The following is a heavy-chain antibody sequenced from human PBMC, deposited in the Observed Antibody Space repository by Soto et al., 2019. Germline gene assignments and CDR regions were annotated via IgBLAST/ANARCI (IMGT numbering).Heavy chain of an antibody. D-gene: IGHD3-10*01. J-gene: IGHJ4*02. CDR2: ISSNGGSK. V-gene: IGHV3-64*01. CDR3: ARAPQLLWFGTGGSFDY. Sequence: EVQLVESGGGLVQPGGSLRLSCAASGFTFSSYAMHWVRQAPGKGLEYVSAISSNGGSKYSANSVKGRFTISRDNSKHTLYLQMGSLRAEDMAVYYCARAPQLLWFGTGGSFDYWGQGTLVTVSS. CDR1: GFTFSSYA.